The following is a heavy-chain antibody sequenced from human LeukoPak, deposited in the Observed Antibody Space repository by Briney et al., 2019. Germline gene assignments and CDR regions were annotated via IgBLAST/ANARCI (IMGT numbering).Heavy chain of an antibody. Sequence: ASVKVSCKASGYTFTGYYMHWVRQAPGQGLEWMGWINPNSGGTNYAQKFQGRVTMTRDTSISTAYMELSRLRSDDTAVYYYARTYYDFWSGYDAFDIWGQGTMVTVSS. D-gene: IGHD3-3*01. CDR3: ARTYYDFWSGYDAFDI. J-gene: IGHJ3*02. CDR1: GYTFTGYY. V-gene: IGHV1-2*02. CDR2: INPNSGGT.